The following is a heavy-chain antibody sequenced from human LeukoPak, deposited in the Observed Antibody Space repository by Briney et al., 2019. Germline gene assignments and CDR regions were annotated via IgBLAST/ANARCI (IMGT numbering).Heavy chain of an antibody. CDR2: IYYSGST. CDR3: ARNSSGWLYLDS. CDR1: GGSTTSGYYY. V-gene: IGHV4-31*03. J-gene: IGHJ4*02. Sequence: SQTLYLTCNVSGGSTTSGYYYWTWIRHHPGEGLEWIGYIYYSGSTYYNPSLKSRLTISLDTSENQFSLKLTSVTAADTAVYYSARNSSGWLYLDSWGQGTLVTVSS. D-gene: IGHD6-19*01.